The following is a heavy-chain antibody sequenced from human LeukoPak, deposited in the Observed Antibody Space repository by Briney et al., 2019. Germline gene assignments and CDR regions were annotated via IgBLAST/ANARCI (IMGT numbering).Heavy chain of an antibody. V-gene: IGHV1-18*01. CDR3: ARKLEKDGGGDY. CDR2: ISAYNGNT. CDR1: GYTFTSYG. D-gene: IGHD3-10*01. J-gene: IGHJ4*02. Sequence: ASVKVSRKASGYTFTSYGISWVRQAPGQGLEWMGWISAYNGNTNYAQKLQGRVTMTTDTSSTAYMELRSLRSDDTAVYYCARKLEKDGGGDYWGQGTLVTVSS.